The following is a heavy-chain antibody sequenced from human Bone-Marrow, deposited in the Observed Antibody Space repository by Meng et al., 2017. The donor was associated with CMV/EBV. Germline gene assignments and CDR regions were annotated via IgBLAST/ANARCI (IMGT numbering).Heavy chain of an antibody. J-gene: IGHJ6*02. D-gene: IGHD3-10*01. CDR2: INPSGGST. V-gene: IGHV1-46*01. CDR1: GYTFTSYY. Sequence: ASVKVSCKASGYTFTSYYMHWVRQAPGQGLEWMGIINPSGGSTSYAQKFQGRVTMTRDTSTSTVYMELSSLRSEDTAVYYCARDLGDPTSNGSGSRKVGVYYYYGMDVWGQGTTVTV. CDR3: ARDLGDPTSNGSGSRKVGVYYYYGMDV.